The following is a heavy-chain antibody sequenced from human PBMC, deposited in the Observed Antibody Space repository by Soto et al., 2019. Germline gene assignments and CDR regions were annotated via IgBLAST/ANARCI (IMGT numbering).Heavy chain of an antibody. CDR1: GGSISSGDYY. CDR3: ARWWFGEFFDY. CDR2: IYYSGST. Sequence: QVQLQESGPGLVKPSQTLSLTCTVSGGSISSGDYYWSWIRQPPGKGLEWIGFIYYSGSTYYNPSLKSRVTISVDTSKNQFSLGLCFVCGAGTGVYYCARWWFGEFFDYWGQGTLVTVSS. D-gene: IGHD3-10*01. V-gene: IGHV4-30-4*01. J-gene: IGHJ4*02.